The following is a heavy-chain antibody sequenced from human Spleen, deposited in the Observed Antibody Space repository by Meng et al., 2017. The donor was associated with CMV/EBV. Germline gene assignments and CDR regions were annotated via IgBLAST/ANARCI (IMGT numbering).Heavy chain of an antibody. Sequence: GESLKISCADSGFSLEEYAMSWVRQAPGKGLEWVTGINWNADKIGYADSVKGRFSIFRENAKKSLYLQMNSLRVADTALYYCARNLFADIIEAVAGYGMDVWGQGTTVTVSS. D-gene: IGHD2-15*01. J-gene: IGHJ6*02. CDR2: INWNADKI. CDR1: GFSLEEYA. V-gene: IGHV3-20*04. CDR3: ARNLFADIIEAVAGYGMDV.